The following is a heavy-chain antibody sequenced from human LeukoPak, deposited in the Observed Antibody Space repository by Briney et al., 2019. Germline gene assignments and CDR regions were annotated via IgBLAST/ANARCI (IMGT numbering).Heavy chain of an antibody. Sequence: GGSLRLSCAASGFTFSDYYMSWIRQAPGKGLEWVANIKEDGSEKYYVDSVRGRFTISRDNAKNSLYLHLNSLRAEDTAVYYCARVHHSSSWGTDDCWGQGTLVTVSS. CDR1: GFTFSDYY. CDR3: ARVHHSSSWGTDDC. V-gene: IGHV3-7*01. CDR2: IKEDGSEK. D-gene: IGHD6-13*01. J-gene: IGHJ4*02.